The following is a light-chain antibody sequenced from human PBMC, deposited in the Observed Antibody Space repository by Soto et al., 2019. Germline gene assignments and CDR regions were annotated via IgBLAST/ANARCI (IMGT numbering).Light chain of an antibody. Sequence: EVVMTQSPATLSMSPGERATLSCRASQSVSSSLAWYQQKPGQAPRLLIYGASTRATGIPDRFSGSGSETEITLTISSLQAEDFAIHYCQQYNNWWTFGQGTKVEIK. CDR2: GAS. V-gene: IGKV3-15*01. J-gene: IGKJ1*01. CDR1: QSVSSS. CDR3: QQYNNWWT.